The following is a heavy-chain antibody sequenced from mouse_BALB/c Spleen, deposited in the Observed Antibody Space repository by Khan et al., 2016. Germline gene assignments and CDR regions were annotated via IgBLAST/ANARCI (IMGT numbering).Heavy chain of an antibody. CDR3: ATTVVAPRFAY. CDR2: ISYSGST. CDR1: GYSITSDYA. Sequence: EVQLQESGPGLVKPSQSLSLTCTVTGYSITSDYAWNWIRQFPGNKPEWMGYISYSGSTSYNPSLKSRISITRDTSKNQFFLQLNSVTTEDTATYYCATTVVAPRFAYWGQGTLVTVSA. J-gene: IGHJ3*01. V-gene: IGHV3-2*02. D-gene: IGHD1-1*01.